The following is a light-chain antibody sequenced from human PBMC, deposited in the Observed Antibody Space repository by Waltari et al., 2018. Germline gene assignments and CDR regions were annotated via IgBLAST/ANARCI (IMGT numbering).Light chain of an antibody. CDR3: QQSYSAPWT. Sequence: DIQMTQSPSSLSASVGDSFTITCRASQSISSYLNWYQQKPGKAPKLLIYGASSLQSGVPSRFSGSGSGTDFTLTISSLQPEDFATYYCQQSYSAPWTFGQGTKVEIK. V-gene: IGKV1-39*01. CDR2: GAS. CDR1: QSISSY. J-gene: IGKJ1*01.